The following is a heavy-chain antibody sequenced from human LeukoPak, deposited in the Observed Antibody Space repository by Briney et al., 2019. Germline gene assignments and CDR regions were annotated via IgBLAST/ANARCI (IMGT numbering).Heavy chain of an antibody. Sequence: GGSLRLSCAASGFSVSSNYMSWVRQAPGKGLEWVSVIYSGGSTYYADSVKGRFTVSRDNSKNTLYLQMNSLRAEDTAVYYCAKDLHYYGSGSHPTQFDPWGQGTLVTVSS. D-gene: IGHD3-10*01. V-gene: IGHV3-53*05. CDR3: AKDLHYYGSGSHPTQFDP. CDR1: GFSVSSNY. CDR2: IYSGGST. J-gene: IGHJ5*02.